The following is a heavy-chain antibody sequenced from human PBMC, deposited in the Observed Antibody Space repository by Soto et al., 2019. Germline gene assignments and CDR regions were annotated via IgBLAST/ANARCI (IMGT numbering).Heavy chain of an antibody. D-gene: IGHD1-26*01. CDR2: IKVDGSEK. Sequence: EVQLVESGGGLVQPGGSLRLSCAASGFTFSDYWMSWVRQAPGKGLEWVANIKVDGSEKNYVDSVKGRFTISRDNAKNSVYLQMDSLRAEDTDVYYCASATVRGQGTLVTVSS. J-gene: IGHJ1*01. CDR3: ASATV. CDR1: GFTFSDYW. V-gene: IGHV3-7*05.